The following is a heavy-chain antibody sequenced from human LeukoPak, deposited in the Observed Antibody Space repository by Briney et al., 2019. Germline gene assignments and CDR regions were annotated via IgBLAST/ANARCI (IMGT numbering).Heavy chain of an antibody. CDR3: ARLAYCGGDCYSGFDY. CDR2: IKQDGSEK. D-gene: IGHD2-21*02. V-gene: IGHV3-7*01. J-gene: IGHJ4*02. CDR1: GFTFSSCW. Sequence: SGGSLRLSCAASGFTFSSCWMSWVRQAPEKGLEWVANIKQDGSEKYYVDSVKSRFTISRDNAKNSLYLQMNSLRAEDTAVYYCARLAYCGGDCYSGFDYWGQGTLVTVSS.